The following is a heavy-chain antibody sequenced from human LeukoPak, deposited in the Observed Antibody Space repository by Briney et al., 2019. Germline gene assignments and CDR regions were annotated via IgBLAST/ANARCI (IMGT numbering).Heavy chain of an antibody. CDR1: GYTFTDYY. CDR2: INPNSGGT. CDR3: ARGWYSSSWYY. D-gene: IGHD6-13*01. Sequence: VASVKVSCKASGYTFTDYYMHWVRQAPGQGLEWMGWINPNSGGTNYAQKFQGRVTMTTDTSISTAYMELSRLRSDDTAVYYCARGWYSSSWYYWGQGTLVTVSS. J-gene: IGHJ4*02. V-gene: IGHV1-2*02.